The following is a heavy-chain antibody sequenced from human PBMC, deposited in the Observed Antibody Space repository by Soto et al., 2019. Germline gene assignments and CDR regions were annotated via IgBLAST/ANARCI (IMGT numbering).Heavy chain of an antibody. Sequence: GGSLRLSCAASGFTFSNFWMSWARQAPGKGLEWVANIKGDGSVTQYVASVEGRFTISRDNAKCSLYLQMNSLRVEDTALYYCVIPTRSVRGMGVWGQGTTVTVSS. V-gene: IGHV3-7*03. J-gene: IGHJ6*02. CDR1: GFTFSNFW. CDR2: IKGDGSVT. CDR3: VIPTRSVRGMGV. D-gene: IGHD6-6*01.